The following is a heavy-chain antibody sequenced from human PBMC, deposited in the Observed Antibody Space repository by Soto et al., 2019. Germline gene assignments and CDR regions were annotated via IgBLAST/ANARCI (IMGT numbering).Heavy chain of an antibody. Sequence: GGSLRLSCAASGFTFSSYAMSWVRQAPGKGLEWVSAISGSGGSTYYADSVKGRFTISRDNSKNTLYLQMNSLRAEDTAVYYCAKEGIAAAGTLNSPFDYWGQGTLVTVSS. CDR3: AKEGIAAAGTLNSPFDY. V-gene: IGHV3-23*01. D-gene: IGHD6-13*01. CDR2: ISGSGGST. CDR1: GFTFSSYA. J-gene: IGHJ4*02.